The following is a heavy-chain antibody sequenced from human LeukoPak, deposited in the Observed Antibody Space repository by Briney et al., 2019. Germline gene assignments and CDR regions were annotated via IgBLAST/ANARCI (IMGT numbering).Heavy chain of an antibody. D-gene: IGHD5-18*01. CDR3: ARLHADTSLTPYYYYIYV. CDR2: IYYSGNT. V-gene: IGHV4-59*08. J-gene: IGHJ6*03. CDR1: GDSISGHY. Sequence: SETLSLTCTVSGDSISGHYWSWIRQPPGKGLEWIGYIYYSGNTNYNPSLRSRATISIDTSMNQYFLRLTSVTAADTAVYYCARLHADTSLTPYYYYIYVWGKGTTVTVSS.